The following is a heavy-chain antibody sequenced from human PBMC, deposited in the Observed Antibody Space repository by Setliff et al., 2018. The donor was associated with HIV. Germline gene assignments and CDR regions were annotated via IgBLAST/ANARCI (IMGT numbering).Heavy chain of an antibody. CDR1: AFTLSAYA. Sequence: GGSLRLSCAVSAFTLSAYAMHWVRQAPGEGLDWVGVISYDGGNKYYADSVKGRYTISRDNSRSPLYLKMNSLRAEDTAVYYCARPAVTTYDAFDIWGQGTRVTVSS. J-gene: IGHJ3*02. D-gene: IGHD4-17*01. CDR2: ISYDGGNK. V-gene: IGHV3-30*04. CDR3: ARPAVTTYDAFDI.